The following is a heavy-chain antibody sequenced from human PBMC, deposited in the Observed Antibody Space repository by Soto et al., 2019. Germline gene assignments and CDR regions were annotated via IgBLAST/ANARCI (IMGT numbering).Heavy chain of an antibody. CDR2: SYSDGRNK. V-gene: IGHV3-30*02. Sequence: PGGSLRLSCAASGFRLSDHGMHWVRQAPGKGLEWVAISYSDGRNKYYADSVKGRFTISRDNSKNTLDLQMNSLRAEDTAVYYCAREGMGAQSYYFDYWGQGTLVTVSS. CDR3: AREGMGAQSYYFDY. D-gene: IGHD1-26*01. J-gene: IGHJ4*02. CDR1: GFRLSDHG.